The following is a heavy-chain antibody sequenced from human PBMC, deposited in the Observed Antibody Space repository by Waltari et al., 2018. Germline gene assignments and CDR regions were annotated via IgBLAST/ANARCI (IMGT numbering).Heavy chain of an antibody. CDR3: ATYIGASVGTAAYDV. D-gene: IGHD5-12*01. J-gene: IGHJ3*01. CDR2: MSYSGAT. CDR1: GVPITTTRQY. Sequence: QLQLQESGPGLVKPSETLSLTCSVSGVPITTTRQYWGWIRQPPGQGLEWIGTMSYSGATYSSPSLKSRVTIARDTSKNQLSLRLGSVTAADTAVYYCATYIGASVGTAAYDVWGQGTMVTVSA. V-gene: IGHV4-39*01.